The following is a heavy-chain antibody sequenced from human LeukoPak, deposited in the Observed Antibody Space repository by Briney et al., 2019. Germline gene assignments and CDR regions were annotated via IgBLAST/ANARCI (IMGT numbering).Heavy chain of an antibody. J-gene: IGHJ4*02. V-gene: IGHV3-23*01. CDR3: AKTRGYSSGWYAPGY. CDR2: ISGSGGST. Sequence: PGGSLRLSCAASGFTFSSYAMSWVRQAPEKGLEWVSAISGSGGSTYYADSVKGRFTISRDNSKNTLYLQMNSLRAEDTAVYYCAKTRGYSSGWYAPGYWGQGTLVTVSS. D-gene: IGHD6-19*01. CDR1: GFTFSSYA.